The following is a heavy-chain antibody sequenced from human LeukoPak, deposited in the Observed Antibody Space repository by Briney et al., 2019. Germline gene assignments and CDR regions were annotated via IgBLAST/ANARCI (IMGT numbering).Heavy chain of an antibody. V-gene: IGHV1-46*01. CDR3: ARSRYCSGGSCTSYYFDY. CDR2: INPSGGST. J-gene: IGHJ4*02. D-gene: IGHD2-15*01. Sequence: ASVKVSCKASGYTFTSYYMHWVRQAPGQGLEWMGIINPSGGSTSYAQKFQGRVTMTRDMSTSTVYMELSSLRSEDTAVYYCARSRYCSGGSCTSYYFDYWGQGTLVTVSS. CDR1: GYTFTSYY.